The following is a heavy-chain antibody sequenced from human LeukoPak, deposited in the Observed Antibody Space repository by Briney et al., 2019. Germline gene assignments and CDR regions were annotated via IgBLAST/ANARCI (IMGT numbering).Heavy chain of an antibody. D-gene: IGHD3-16*01. CDR1: GGSISSGSYY. J-gene: IGHJ3*02. CDR2: IYTSGST. CDR3: ARGEAPGLGAFDI. V-gene: IGHV4-61*02. Sequence: SETLSLTCTVSGGSISSGSYYWSWIRQPAGKGLEWIGRIYTSGSTNYNPSLKSRVTISVATSKNQFSLKLSSVTAADTAVYYCARGEAPGLGAFDIWGQGTMVTVSS.